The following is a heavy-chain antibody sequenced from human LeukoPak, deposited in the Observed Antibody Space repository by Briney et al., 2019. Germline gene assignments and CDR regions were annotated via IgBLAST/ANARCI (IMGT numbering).Heavy chain of an antibody. Sequence: GGSLRLSCAASGFTFSIYGMHWVRQAPGKGLEWVAVIWYDGSNKYYADSVEGRFTISRDNSRNTLYLQMNSLTVEDTAVYYCARARADYGDNRDWFDPWGQGILVTVSS. CDR1: GFTFSIYG. CDR3: ARARADYGDNRDWFDP. J-gene: IGHJ5*02. D-gene: IGHD4-23*01. V-gene: IGHV3-33*01. CDR2: IWYDGSNK.